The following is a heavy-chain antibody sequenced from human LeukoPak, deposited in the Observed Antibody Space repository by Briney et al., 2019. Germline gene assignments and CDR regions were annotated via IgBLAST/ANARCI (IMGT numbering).Heavy chain of an antibody. Sequence: ASVKVSCKVSGYTLTELSMHWVRQAPGKGLEWMGGFDPEDGETIYAQKFQGRVTMTEDTSTDTAYMELSSLRSEDTAVYYCARDLEDSGYELDAFDIWGQGTMVTVSS. CDR1: GYTLTELS. V-gene: IGHV1-24*01. CDR2: FDPEDGET. CDR3: ARDLEDSGYELDAFDI. D-gene: IGHD5-12*01. J-gene: IGHJ3*02.